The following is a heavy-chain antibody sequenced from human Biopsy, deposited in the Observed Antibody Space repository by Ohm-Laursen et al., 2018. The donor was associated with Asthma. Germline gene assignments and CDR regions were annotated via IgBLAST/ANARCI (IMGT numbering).Heavy chain of an antibody. J-gene: IGHJ6*02. CDR1: GYIFTTYT. Sequence: SSVKVSCKASGYIFTTYTMNWVRQAPGQGLEWMGWINTDTGNPTYAQDFTGRFVFSLDTSVSTAYLQISSLKAEDTAVYYCARAAGDYYGSARPYGMDVWGQGTTVTVSS. D-gene: IGHD3-10*01. V-gene: IGHV7-4-1*01. CDR3: ARAAGDYYGSARPYGMDV. CDR2: INTDTGNP.